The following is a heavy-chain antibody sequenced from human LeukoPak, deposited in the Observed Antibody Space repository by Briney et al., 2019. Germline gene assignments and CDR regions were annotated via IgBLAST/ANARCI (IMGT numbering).Heavy chain of an antibody. CDR3: ARDFSSHWCIDY. V-gene: IGHV3-30*03. J-gene: IGHJ4*02. CDR1: GFTFGAYA. CDR2: ISHDGTND. Sequence: PGGSRRLSCAASGFTFGAYAMHWVPQAPGKGQEWVAHISHDGTNDWYADSVKGRFTVSRDNAKNTLYLQMNSLSAEDTAVYYCARDFSSHWCIDYWGQGTLATVSS. D-gene: IGHD2-8*01.